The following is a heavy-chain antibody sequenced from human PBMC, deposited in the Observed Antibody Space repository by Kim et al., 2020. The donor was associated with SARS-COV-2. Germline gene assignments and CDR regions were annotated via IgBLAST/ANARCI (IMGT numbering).Heavy chain of an antibody. J-gene: IGHJ5*02. V-gene: IGHV3-74*01. CDR1: GFTFSSYW. CDR3: ARGPRRGSGKWFDP. D-gene: IGHD3-10*01. Sequence: GGSLRLSCAASGFTFSSYWMHWVRQAPGKGLVWVSRINSDGSSTSYADSVKGRFTISRDNAKNTLYLQMNSLRAEDTAVYYCARGPRRGSGKWFDPWGQGTLVTVSS. CDR2: INSDGSST.